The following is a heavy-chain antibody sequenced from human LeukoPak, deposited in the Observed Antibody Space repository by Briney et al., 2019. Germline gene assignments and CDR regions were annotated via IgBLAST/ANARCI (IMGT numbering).Heavy chain of an antibody. CDR1: GFTFTKYW. V-gene: IGHV3-23*01. J-gene: IGHJ4*02. Sequence: GGSLRLSCAASGFTFTKYWMTWVRQAPGKGLEWVSSISVGSGSGSTYYADSMKGRFTISRDNSKNTLYLQMNSLRAEDTAVYYCAKDQGSYRLFDYWGQGTLVTVSS. D-gene: IGHD4-11*01. CDR3: AKDQGSYRLFDY. CDR2: ISVGSGSGST.